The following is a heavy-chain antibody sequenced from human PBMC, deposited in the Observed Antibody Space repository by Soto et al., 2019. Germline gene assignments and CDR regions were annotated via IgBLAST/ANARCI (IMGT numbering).Heavy chain of an antibody. J-gene: IGHJ4*02. Sequence: LSLTCTVSGGSIISGDYYWSWIRQAPGKGLEWVSYISSSGSTIYYADSVKGRFTISRDNAKNSLYLQMNSLRAEDTAVYYCAADYGDYVGLYWGQGTLVTVSS. CDR3: AADYGDYVGLY. V-gene: IGHV3-11*01. CDR2: ISSSGSTI. CDR1: GGSIISGDYY. D-gene: IGHD4-17*01.